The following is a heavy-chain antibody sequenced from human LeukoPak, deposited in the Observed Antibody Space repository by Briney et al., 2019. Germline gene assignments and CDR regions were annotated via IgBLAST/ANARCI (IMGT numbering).Heavy chain of an antibody. J-gene: IGHJ4*02. CDR2: INPSGGST. CDR3: ARPTYYDFWSGYYRGYFDY. V-gene: IGHV1-46*01. CDR1: GYTFTSYY. D-gene: IGHD3-3*01. Sequence: ASVKVSCKASGYTFTSYYMHWVRQAPGQGLGWMGIINPSGGSTSYAQKFQGRVTMTRDTSTSTVYMELSSLRSEDTAVYYCARPTYYDFWSGYYRGYFDYWGQGTLVTVS.